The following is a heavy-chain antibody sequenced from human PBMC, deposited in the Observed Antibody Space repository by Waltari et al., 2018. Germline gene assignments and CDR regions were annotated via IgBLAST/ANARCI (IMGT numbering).Heavy chain of an antibody. V-gene: IGHV4-59*01. Sequence: QVQLQESGPDRVKPSETLSLICNVPGASLTTYYWSWMRQCPGKRLEGIGYVYYSGAAKYNPSVGSRVTMSVDTSKSQFSLKLTSVTAADTAVYYCARDPAGDYGYWGQGTLVTVSA. D-gene: IGHD4-17*01. CDR1: GASLTTYY. J-gene: IGHJ4*02. CDR3: ARDPAGDYGY. CDR2: VYYSGAA.